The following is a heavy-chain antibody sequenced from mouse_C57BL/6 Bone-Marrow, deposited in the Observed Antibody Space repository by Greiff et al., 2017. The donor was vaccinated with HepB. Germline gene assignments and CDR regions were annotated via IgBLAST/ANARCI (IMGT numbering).Heavy chain of an antibody. J-gene: IGHJ1*03. CDR3: AREWGSTTDWYFDV. D-gene: IGHD1-1*01. V-gene: IGHV1-50*01. CDR1: GYTFTSYW. CDR2: IGPSDSYT. Sequence: QVQLQQPGAELVKPGASVKLSCKASGYTFTSYWMQWVKQRPGQGLEWIGEIGPSDSYTNYNQKFKGKATLTVDTSSSTAYMQLSSLTSEDSAVYYCAREWGSTTDWYFDVWGTGTTVTVSS.